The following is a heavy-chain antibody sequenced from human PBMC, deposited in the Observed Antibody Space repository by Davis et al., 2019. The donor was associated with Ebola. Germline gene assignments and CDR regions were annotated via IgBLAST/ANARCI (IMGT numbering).Heavy chain of an antibody. V-gene: IGHV3-21*01. J-gene: IGHJ4*02. Sequence: GESLKISCAASGFTFSSYSMNWVRQAPGKGLEWVSSISSSSSYIYYADSVKGRFTISRDNAKNSLYLQMNSLRAEDTAVYYCARDRTPLPGIAGSGLGYWGQGTLVTVSS. CDR3: ARDRTPLPGIAGSGLGY. CDR1: GFTFSSYS. D-gene: IGHD3-3*01. CDR2: ISSSSSYI.